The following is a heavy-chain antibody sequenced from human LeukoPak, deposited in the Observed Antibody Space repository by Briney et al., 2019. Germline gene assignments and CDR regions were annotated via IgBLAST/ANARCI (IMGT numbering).Heavy chain of an antibody. CDR2: IYYSGST. D-gene: IGHD4-17*01. V-gene: IGHV4-59*01. Sequence: PSETLSLTCTVSGGSISSYYWSWIRQPPGKGLEWIGYIYYSGSTNYNPSLKSRVTISVDTSKNQFSLKLSSVTAADTAVYYCARDGRHDYGDYGVDYWGQGTLVTVSS. CDR3: ARDGRHDYGDYGVDY. CDR1: GGSISSYY. J-gene: IGHJ4*02.